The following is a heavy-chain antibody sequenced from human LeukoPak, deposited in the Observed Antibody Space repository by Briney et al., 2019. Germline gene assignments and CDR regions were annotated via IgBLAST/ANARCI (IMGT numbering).Heavy chain of an antibody. CDR1: GFTFSSYS. D-gene: IGHD3-22*01. Sequence: GGSLRLSCAASGFTFSSYSMNWVRQAPGKGLEWVSSISSSSSYIYYADSVKGRFTISRDNAKNSLYLQMNSLRAEDTAVYYCAKGIYDSSGYYPFDYWGQGTLVTVSS. CDR3: AKGIYDSSGYYPFDY. CDR2: ISSSSSYI. V-gene: IGHV3-21*01. J-gene: IGHJ4*02.